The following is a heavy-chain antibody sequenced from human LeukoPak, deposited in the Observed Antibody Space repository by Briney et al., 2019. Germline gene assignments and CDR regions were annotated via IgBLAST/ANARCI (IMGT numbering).Heavy chain of an antibody. V-gene: IGHV3-23*01. D-gene: IGHD5-12*01. CDR1: GFTFSSYA. J-gene: IGHJ3*02. CDR2: ISGSGGST. Sequence: PGGSLRLSCAASGFTFSSYAMSWVRQAPGKGLEWVSAISGSGGSTYYADSVKGRFTISRDNSKNTLYLQMNSLRAEDTAVYYCAKALSGYSGYDSHPLDAFDIWGQGTMVTVSS. CDR3: AKALSGYSGYDSHPLDAFDI.